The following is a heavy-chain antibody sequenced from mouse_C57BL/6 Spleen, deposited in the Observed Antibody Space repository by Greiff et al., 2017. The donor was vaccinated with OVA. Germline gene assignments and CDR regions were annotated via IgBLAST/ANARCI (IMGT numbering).Heavy chain of an antibody. D-gene: IGHD1-1*01. CDR2: IYPGDGDT. CDR3: ARFTRSSYRFDY. Sequence: QVQLKESGAELVKPGASVKISCKASGYAFSSYWMNWVKQRPGKGLEWIGQIYPGDGDTNYNGKFKGKATLTADKSSSTAYMQLSSLTSEDSAVYFCARFTRSSYRFDYWGQGTTLTVSS. V-gene: IGHV1-80*01. CDR1: GYAFSSYW. J-gene: IGHJ2*01.